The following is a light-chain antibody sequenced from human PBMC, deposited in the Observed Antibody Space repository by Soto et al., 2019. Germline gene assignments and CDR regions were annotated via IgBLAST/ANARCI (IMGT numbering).Light chain of an antibody. CDR2: GDN. CDR1: SSNIGSFYD. CDR3: QSYDNSLNHVV. Sequence: QAVVTQSPSVSGAPGQRVTIPCTGSSSNIGSFYDVHWYQQLPGTVPKLLIYGDNNRPSGVPDRFSGSKSGTAASLAITGLQAEDEADYYCQSYDNSLNHVVFGGGTKLTVL. J-gene: IGLJ2*01. V-gene: IGLV1-40*01.